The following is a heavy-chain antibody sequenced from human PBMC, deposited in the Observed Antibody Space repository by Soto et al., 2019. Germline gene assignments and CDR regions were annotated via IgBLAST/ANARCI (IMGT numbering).Heavy chain of an antibody. D-gene: IGHD3-10*01. CDR1: GDSISESNW. Sequence: QVQLQESGPGLVKPSGTLSLTCTVSGDSISESNWWTWVRQPPGKGLEWIGEVYHSGRANYNPSLRSRVTISADTLKNHFNLMLSSVTAAETAVYYCATTFGAGRYMPFWDQGTLVAVSP. CDR3: ATTFGAGRYMPF. V-gene: IGHV4-4*02. J-gene: IGHJ4*02. CDR2: VYHSGRA.